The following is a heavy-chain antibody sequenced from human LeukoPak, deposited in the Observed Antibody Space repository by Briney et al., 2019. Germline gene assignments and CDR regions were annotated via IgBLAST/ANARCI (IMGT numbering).Heavy chain of an antibody. J-gene: IGHJ4*02. D-gene: IGHD4-11*01. Sequence: GGSLRLSCAASGFTFSSYWMNWARQAPGKGLEWVASINHNGNVNYYVDSVKGRFTISRDNAKNTLYLQMNSLRAEDTAVYYCARLFGMSTVWGQGTLVTVSS. CDR1: GFTFSSYW. CDR3: ARLFGMSTV. V-gene: IGHV3-7*01. CDR2: INHNGNVN.